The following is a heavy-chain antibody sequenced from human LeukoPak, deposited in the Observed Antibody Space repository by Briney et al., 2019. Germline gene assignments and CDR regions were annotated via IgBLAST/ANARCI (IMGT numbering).Heavy chain of an antibody. CDR3: ASTRRAAVAGRFDS. Sequence: SQTLSLTCTVSGASISSSDYYWHWIRQPPGKGLEWIGYIYHSGNTNYSPSLESRVTMSVDESKNQFSLRVHFVSAADTAVYYCASTRRAAVAGRFDSWGQGTLVTVSS. CDR1: GASISSSDYY. V-gene: IGHV4-30-4*01. CDR2: IYHSGNT. D-gene: IGHD6-19*01. J-gene: IGHJ4*02.